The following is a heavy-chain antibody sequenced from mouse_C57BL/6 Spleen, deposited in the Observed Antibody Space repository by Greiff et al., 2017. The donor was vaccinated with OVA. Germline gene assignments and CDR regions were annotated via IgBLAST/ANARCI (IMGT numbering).Heavy chain of an antibody. J-gene: IGHJ3*01. CDR3: TWGSGYVWFAY. Sequence: QVQLQQSGAELVRPGASVTLSCKASGYTFTDYEMHWVKQTPVHGLEWIGAIDPETGGTAYNQKFKGKAILTADKSSSTAYMELRSLTSEDSAVYYCTWGSGYVWFAYWGQGTLVTVSA. V-gene: IGHV1-15*01. CDR2: IDPETGGT. D-gene: IGHD3-2*02. CDR1: GYTFTDYE.